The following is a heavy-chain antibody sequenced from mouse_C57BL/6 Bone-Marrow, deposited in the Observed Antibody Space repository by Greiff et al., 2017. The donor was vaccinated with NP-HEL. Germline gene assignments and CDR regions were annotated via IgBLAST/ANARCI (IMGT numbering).Heavy chain of an antibody. D-gene: IGHD1-1*01. Sequence: EVKLMESGEGLVKPGGSLKLSCAASGFTFSSYAMSWVRQTPEKRLEWVAYISSGGDYIYYADTVKGRFNISRDNARNTLYLQMSSLKSEDTAMYYCTREGTTVVYWYFDVWGTGTTVTVSS. CDR1: GFTFSSYA. V-gene: IGHV5-9-1*02. J-gene: IGHJ1*03. CDR3: TREGTTVVYWYFDV. CDR2: ISSGGDYI.